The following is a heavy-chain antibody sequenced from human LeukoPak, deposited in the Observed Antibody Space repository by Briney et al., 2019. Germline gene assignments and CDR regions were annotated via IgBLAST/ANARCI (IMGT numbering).Heavy chain of an antibody. D-gene: IGHD3-22*01. CDR2: IYYSGST. V-gene: IGHV4-31*03. J-gene: IGHJ4*02. Sequence: TLSLTCTVSGGSISSGGYYWSWIRQHPGKGLEWIGYIYYSGSTYYNPSLKSRVTISVDTSKNQFSLKLSSVTAADTAVYYCARVGKDYYDSSGTLDYWGQGTLVTVSS. CDR3: ARVGKDYYDSSGTLDY. CDR1: GGSISSGGYY.